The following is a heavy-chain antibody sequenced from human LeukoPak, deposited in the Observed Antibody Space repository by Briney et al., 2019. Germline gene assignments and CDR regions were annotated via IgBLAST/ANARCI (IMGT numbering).Heavy chain of an antibody. V-gene: IGHV5-51*01. J-gene: IGHJ4*02. CDR3: ARHEAGSGSYIDY. D-gene: IGHD3-10*01. CDR2: IYPGDSDT. CDR1: GYSFTSYW. Sequence: GESLKISCKGSGYSFTSYWIGWLRQMPGEGLEWMGIIYPGDSDTRYSPSFQGQVTISADKSISTAYLQWSSLKASDTAMYYCARHEAGSGSYIDYWGQGTLVTVSS.